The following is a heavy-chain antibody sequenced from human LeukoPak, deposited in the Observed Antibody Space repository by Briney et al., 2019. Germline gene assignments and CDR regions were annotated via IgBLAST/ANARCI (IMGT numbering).Heavy chain of an antibody. J-gene: IGHJ4*02. CDR1: GYTFTSYY. CDR2: INPSGGST. Sequence: ASVKAPCKASGYTFTSYYMHWVRQAPGQGLEWMGIINPSGGSTSYAQKFQGRVTMTRDMSTSTVYMELSSLRSEDTAVYYCARAGVVAATPVVYWGQGTLVTVSS. D-gene: IGHD2-15*01. V-gene: IGHV1-46*01. CDR3: ARAGVVAATPVVY.